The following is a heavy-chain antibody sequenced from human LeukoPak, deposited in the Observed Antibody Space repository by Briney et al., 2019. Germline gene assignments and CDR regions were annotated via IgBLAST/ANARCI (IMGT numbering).Heavy chain of an antibody. CDR2: INPNSGGT. V-gene: IGHV1-2*02. CDR1: GYTFTGYY. Sequence: ASVKVSCKASGYTFTGYYMHWVRQAPGQGLEWMGWINPNSGGTNYAQKFQGRVTMTRDTSISTAYMELSRLRSDDTAVYYCAREITHLDGAFGYWGQGTLVTVSS. CDR3: AREITHLDGAFGY. D-gene: IGHD3-10*01. J-gene: IGHJ4*02.